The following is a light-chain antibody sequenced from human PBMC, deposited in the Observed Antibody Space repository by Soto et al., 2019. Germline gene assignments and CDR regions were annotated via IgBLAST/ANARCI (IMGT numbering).Light chain of an antibody. J-gene: IGKJ1*01. CDR1: QSVSIS. CDR2: DAS. V-gene: IGKV3-11*01. Sequence: EMVLAQSPATLSLSPGEKATLSCRASQSVSISLAWYQQKPGQAPRLLIYDASNRATGVPARFSGSGSGTDFTLTVSSLEPEDFALYYCQQRSNWLRTFGEGTKVDIK. CDR3: QQRSNWLRT.